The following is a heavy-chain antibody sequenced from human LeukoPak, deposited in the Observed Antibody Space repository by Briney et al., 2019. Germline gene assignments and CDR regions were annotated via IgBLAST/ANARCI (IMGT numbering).Heavy chain of an antibody. D-gene: IGHD3-9*01. CDR2: INHSGST. Sequence: SETLSLTCAVYGGPFSGYYWSWIRQPPGKGLEWIGEINHSGSTNYNPSLMSRVTISVDASKNQFSLKLSSVTAADTAVYYCARGGYYDILTGSLRGFWYFDYWGQGTLVTVSS. V-gene: IGHV4-34*01. CDR3: ARGGYYDILTGSLRGFWYFDY. J-gene: IGHJ4*02. CDR1: GGPFSGYY.